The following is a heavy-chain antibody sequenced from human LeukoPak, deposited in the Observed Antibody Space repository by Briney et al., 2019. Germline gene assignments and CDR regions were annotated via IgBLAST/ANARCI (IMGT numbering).Heavy chain of an antibody. CDR1: GGSFSGYY. D-gene: IGHD6-19*01. CDR3: ARGLRRVAVAGGWFDP. V-gene: IGHV4-34*01. Sequence: SETLSLTCAVYGGSFSGYYWSWIRQPPGKGLERIGEINHSGSTNYNPSLKSRVTISVDTSKNQFSLKLSSVTAADTAVYYCARGLRRVAVAGGWFDPWGQGTLVTVSS. J-gene: IGHJ5*02. CDR2: INHSGST.